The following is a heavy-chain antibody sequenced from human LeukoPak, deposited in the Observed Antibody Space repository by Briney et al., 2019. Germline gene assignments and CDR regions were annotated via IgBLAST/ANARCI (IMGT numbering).Heavy chain of an antibody. CDR1: GGSISSSSCY. V-gene: IGHV4-39*01. CDR2: IYYSGST. Sequence: SETLSLTCTVSGGSISSSSCYWGWIRQPPGKGLEWIGSIYYSGSTYYNPSLKSRVTISVDTSKNQFSLKLSSVTAADTAVYYCATHHYDFWSGYHNWFDPWGQGTLVTVSS. CDR3: ATHHYDFWSGYHNWFDP. J-gene: IGHJ5*02. D-gene: IGHD3-3*01.